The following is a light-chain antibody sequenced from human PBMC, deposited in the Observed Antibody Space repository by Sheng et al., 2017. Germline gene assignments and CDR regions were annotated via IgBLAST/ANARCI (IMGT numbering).Light chain of an antibody. J-gene: IGKJ4*01. V-gene: IGKV1-5*03. Sequence: DIQMTQSPSTLSASVGDRVTITCRASHSISRWLAWYQQKPGKAPKLLIYKVSSLDTGVPSRFSGSGSGTDFTLTISSLEPEDSAVYYCQQRSNWRALTFGGGTKVEIK. CDR1: HSISRW. CDR2: KVS. CDR3: QQRSNWRALT.